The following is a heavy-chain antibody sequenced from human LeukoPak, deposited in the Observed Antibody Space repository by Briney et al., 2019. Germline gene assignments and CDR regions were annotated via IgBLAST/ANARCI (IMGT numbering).Heavy chain of an antibody. D-gene: IGHD2-15*01. Sequence: ASVKVSCKTSGDTFRRYAIIWVRQAPGQGLEWMGGIIPVFGAANYAQRLQGRVTFTADKSTNTVYMDLRSLRSEDTAVYYCARTTSQSIVAAGDHWGQGTLVTVSS. CDR3: ARTTSQSIVAAGDH. J-gene: IGHJ4*02. CDR2: IIPVFGAA. V-gene: IGHV1-69*06. CDR1: GDTFRRYA.